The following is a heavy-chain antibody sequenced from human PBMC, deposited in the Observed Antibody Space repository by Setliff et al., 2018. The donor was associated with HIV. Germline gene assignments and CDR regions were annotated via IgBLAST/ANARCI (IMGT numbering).Heavy chain of an antibody. CDR2: IYPDDSNI. J-gene: IGHJ3*02. D-gene: IGHD6-13*01. CDR3: ARRDGRSMNAFEI. Sequence: GESLKISCKALDYTFTTYWIGWVRQKPGEGLEWMGIIYPDDSNIRYNPSFQSHVTISADKSIATAYLQVNDLRTSDTATYYCARRDGRSMNAFEIWGPGTMVTVSS. V-gene: IGHV5-51*01. CDR1: DYTFTTYW.